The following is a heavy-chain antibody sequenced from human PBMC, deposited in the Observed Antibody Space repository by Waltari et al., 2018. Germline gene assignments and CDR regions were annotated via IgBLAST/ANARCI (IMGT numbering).Heavy chain of an antibody. D-gene: IGHD6-13*01. CDR1: GGSLSGYY. V-gene: IGHV4-34*01. Sequence: VQLQQWGAGLLTPSETLSLTCAVYGGSLSGYYWSWFRQPPGKGLEWNGEIDQSGGTNYSPAFKSRVTSSVDTSKMQFSLKLASGTAADTAVYYVARGNVGYFQHWGQGTLVSVSS. J-gene: IGHJ1*01. CDR2: IDQSGGT. CDR3: ARGNVGYFQH.